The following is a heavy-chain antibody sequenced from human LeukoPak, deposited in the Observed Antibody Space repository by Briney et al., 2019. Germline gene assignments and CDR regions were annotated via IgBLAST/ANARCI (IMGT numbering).Heavy chain of an antibody. J-gene: IGHJ4*02. CDR3: ARDAIVRDYSNSDY. V-gene: IGHV1-2*02. D-gene: IGHD4-11*01. Sequence: GASVKVSCKASGYTFTGYYIHWVRPAPGQGLEWMGWINPNSGGTNYAQKFQGRVTMTRDTSISTAYIELSRLTSDDTAVYYCARDAIVRDYSNSDYWGQGTLVTVSS. CDR2: INPNSGGT. CDR1: GYTFTGYY.